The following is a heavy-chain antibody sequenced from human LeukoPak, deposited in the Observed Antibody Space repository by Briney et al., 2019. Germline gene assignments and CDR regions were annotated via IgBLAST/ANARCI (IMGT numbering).Heavy chain of an antibody. CDR3: ARVSSWYPFSGFDP. J-gene: IGHJ5*02. Sequence: SETLSLTCAVYGGSFSGYYWSWIRQPAGKGLEWIGRIYTSGSTNYNPSLKSRVTISVDTSKNQFSLKLSSVTAADTAVYYCARVSSWYPFSGFDPWGQGTLVTVSS. CDR1: GGSFSGYY. V-gene: IGHV4-59*10. CDR2: IYTSGST. D-gene: IGHD6-13*01.